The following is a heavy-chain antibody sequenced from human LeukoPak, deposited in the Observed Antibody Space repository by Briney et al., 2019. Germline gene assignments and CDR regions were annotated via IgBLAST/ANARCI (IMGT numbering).Heavy chain of an antibody. V-gene: IGHV4-61*01. CDR1: GGSVGSGSYY. CDR2: IYYSGST. J-gene: IGHJ6*02. D-gene: IGHD2-2*01. Sequence: PSETLSLTCTVSGGSVGSGSYYWSWIRQPPGKGLEWIGYIYYSGSTNYNPSLKSRVTISVDTSKNQFSLKLSSVTAADTAVYYCARAGVAAAQDLRYYYYGMDVWGQGTTVTVSS. CDR3: ARAGVAAAQDLRYYYYGMDV.